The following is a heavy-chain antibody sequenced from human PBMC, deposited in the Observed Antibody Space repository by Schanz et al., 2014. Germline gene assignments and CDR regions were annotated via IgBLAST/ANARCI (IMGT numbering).Heavy chain of an antibody. V-gene: IGHV3-30*03. Sequence: QVQLVESGGGVVQPGRSLRLSCAASGFTFSGYGMHWVRQAPGKGLEWVAIISYDGRHKNYADSVKGRFTISRDNAKKSLDLHMNSLTAEDTAVYYCATENWWTVEKWGQGTLVTVSS. D-gene: IGHD2-15*01. CDR3: ATENWWTVEK. J-gene: IGHJ4*02. CDR2: ISYDGRHK. CDR1: GFTFSGYG.